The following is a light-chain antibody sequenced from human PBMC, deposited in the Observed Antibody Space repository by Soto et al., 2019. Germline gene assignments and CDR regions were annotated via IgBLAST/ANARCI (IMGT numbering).Light chain of an antibody. V-gene: IGKV3-20*01. Sequence: EIVLTQSPGTLSLSPGERATLSCRASQSVTSTYLAWFQQKPGQAPRLLIYGASSRATGIPDRFSGSGSGKDFTLTISGLEPEDCAVYYCQQYGSSLWTFGQGTKVEI. J-gene: IGKJ1*01. CDR2: GAS. CDR3: QQYGSSLWT. CDR1: QSVTSTY.